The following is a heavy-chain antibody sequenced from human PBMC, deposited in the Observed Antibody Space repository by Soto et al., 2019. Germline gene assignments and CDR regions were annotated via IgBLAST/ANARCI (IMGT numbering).Heavy chain of an antibody. Sequence: PSETLSLTCAVYGGSFSGYYWSWIRQPPGKGLEWIGEINHSGSTNYNPSLKSRVTISVDTSKNQFSLKLSSVTAADTAVYYCARGRGITMIVVVYPTGRYFDYWGQGTLVTVSS. CDR1: GGSFSGYY. V-gene: IGHV4-34*01. J-gene: IGHJ4*02. CDR3: ARGRGITMIVVVYPTGRYFDY. CDR2: INHSGST. D-gene: IGHD3-22*01.